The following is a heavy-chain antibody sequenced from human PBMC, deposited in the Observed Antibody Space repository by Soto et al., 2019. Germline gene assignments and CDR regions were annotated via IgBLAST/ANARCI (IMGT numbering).Heavy chain of an antibody. V-gene: IGHV3-7*05. Sequence: EVQLVESGGNLVPPGGSLRLSCAASGFTFSDFWMSWVRRAPGRGLEWVANIKEDGSETYYVDSVEGRFTISRDNAKKSLYLQMNSLRAEDTALYYCARGGSHSSDSWGQGALVTVSS. CDR3: ARGGSHSSDS. CDR2: IKEDGSET. CDR1: GFTFSDFW. J-gene: IGHJ4*02. D-gene: IGHD1-26*01.